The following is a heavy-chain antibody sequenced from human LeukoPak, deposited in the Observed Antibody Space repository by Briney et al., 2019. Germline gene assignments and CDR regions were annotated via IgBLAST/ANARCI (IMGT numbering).Heavy chain of an antibody. J-gene: IGHJ4*02. CDR3: GRDPKLGIRGYTYGYIDF. D-gene: IGHD5-18*01. CDR1: GYTFTSYP. Sequence: ASVKVSCKASGYTFTSYPMNWVRQAPGQGLEWMGWINTNTGNPTYAQGFTGRFVFSLDTSVNTAYLQITGLKADDTAVYYCGRDPKLGIRGYTYGYIDFWGQGTLVTVAS. CDR2: INTNTGNP. V-gene: IGHV7-4-1*02.